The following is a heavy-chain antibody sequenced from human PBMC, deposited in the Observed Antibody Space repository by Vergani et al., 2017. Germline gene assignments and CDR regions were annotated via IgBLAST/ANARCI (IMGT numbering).Heavy chain of an antibody. CDR2: IHNRGKT. D-gene: IGHD2-21*01. CDR3: ARSQGDYWYFDL. Sequence: QVRLEESGPGLVKPSETLSLTCSVSGYSIGSGFYWAWIRQSPGEGLQWLTSIHNRGKTYHNPSLKSRVSVSLDTSKNRFSLNLTSVTATDTAVYYCARSQGDYWYFDLWGRGTFVTVSS. CDR1: GYSIGSGFY. V-gene: IGHV4-38-2*01. J-gene: IGHJ2*01.